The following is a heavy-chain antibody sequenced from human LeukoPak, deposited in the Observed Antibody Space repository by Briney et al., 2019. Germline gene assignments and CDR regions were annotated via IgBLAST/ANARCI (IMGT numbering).Heavy chain of an antibody. V-gene: IGHV4-38-2*01. CDR2: IYHSGST. CDR1: GYSISSGYY. D-gene: IGHD1-26*01. CDR3: ARQPSGSYGGGFDY. Sequence: TSETLSLTCAVSGYSISSGYYWGWIRQPPGKGLEWIGSIYHSGSTYYNPSLKSRVTISVDTSKNQSSLKLSSVTAADTAVYYCARQPSGSYGGGFDYWGQGTLVTVSS. J-gene: IGHJ4*02.